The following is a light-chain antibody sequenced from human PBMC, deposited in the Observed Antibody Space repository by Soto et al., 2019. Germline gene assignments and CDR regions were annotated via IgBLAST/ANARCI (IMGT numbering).Light chain of an antibody. J-gene: IGKJ5*01. CDR1: QSLLHSGGKTY. CDR3: LQSSQYPIT. Sequence: DTVLTQTPLSLAVTPGQSASISCKSSQSLLHSGGKTYLYWYLQKAGQPPQSLIYEVSRRFSEVPDRISGSGSGTDFTLKISRVEAEDVGVYYCLQSSQYPITFGQGTRMEIK. V-gene: IGKV2D-29*01. CDR2: EVS.